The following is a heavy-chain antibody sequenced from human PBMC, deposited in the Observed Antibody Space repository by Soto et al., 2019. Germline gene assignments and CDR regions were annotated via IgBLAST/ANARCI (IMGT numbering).Heavy chain of an antibody. CDR3: ARGFADGYFDY. Sequence: SETLSLTCAVSGGSSISSNWWSWVRQAPGKGLEWIGEISHTGSTIYNPSLKSRVTISLDTSKNQFWLTLSSLTAADTAVYYCARGFADGYFDYWGQGTLVTVSS. CDR2: ISHTGST. V-gene: IGHV4-4*02. J-gene: IGHJ4*02. D-gene: IGHD3-10*01. CDR1: GGSSISSNW.